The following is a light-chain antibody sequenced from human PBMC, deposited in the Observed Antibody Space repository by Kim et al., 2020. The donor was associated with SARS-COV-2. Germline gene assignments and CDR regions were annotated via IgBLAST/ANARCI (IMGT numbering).Light chain of an antibody. J-gene: IGLJ2*01. CDR3: SSFTTSNTLV. V-gene: IGLV2-14*04. Sequence: GQSFASSCPGPRSDIMVYDCVSWYQQHPGEAPKLIIHDVSQRPSGVSSRFSGSKSGNTASLTIFGLQAEDEADYYCSSFTTSNTLVFGGGTHLTVL. CDR1: RSDIMVYDC. CDR2: DVS.